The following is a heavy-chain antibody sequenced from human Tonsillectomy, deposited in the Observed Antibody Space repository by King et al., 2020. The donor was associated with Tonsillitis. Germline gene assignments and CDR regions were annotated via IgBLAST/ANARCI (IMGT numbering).Heavy chain of an antibody. CDR1: GFTFSDYY. J-gene: IGHJ3*02. D-gene: IGHD6-19*01. CDR2: MSSSSTYT. Sequence: VQLVESGGGLVKPGGSLRLSCAASGFTFSDYYMSWIRQAPGKGLEGVSYMSSSSTYTNHADSVKARFTISRDNAENSLYLHMNSLRAEDTAVYYCARAGGGWYDAFDIWGQGTMVTVSS. V-gene: IGHV3-11*05. CDR3: ARAGGGWYDAFDI.